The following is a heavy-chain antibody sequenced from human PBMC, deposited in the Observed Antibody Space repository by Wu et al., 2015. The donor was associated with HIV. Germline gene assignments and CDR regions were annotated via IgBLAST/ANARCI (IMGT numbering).Heavy chain of an antibody. J-gene: IGHJ4*02. D-gene: IGHD3-22*01. CDR2: IIPIFGTA. CDR1: GGTFSSYA. V-gene: IGHV1-69*18. CDR3: ARETDYYDSSGYYIPDY. Sequence: QVQLVQSGAEVKKPGSSVKVSCKASGGTFSSYAISWVRQAPGQGLEWMGRIIPIFGTANYAQKFQGRVTITADESTSTAYMKLSSLRSEDTAVYYCARETDYYDSSGYYIPDYWGQGTLVTVSS.